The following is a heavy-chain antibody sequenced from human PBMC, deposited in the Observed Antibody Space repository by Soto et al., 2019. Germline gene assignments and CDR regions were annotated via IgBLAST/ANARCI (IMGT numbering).Heavy chain of an antibody. CDR1: GYTFTSYD. D-gene: IGHD2-15*01. V-gene: IGHV1-8*01. CDR3: AREISGGRFDY. CDR2: MNPNSGNT. Sequence: QVQLVQSGAEVKKPGASVKVSCKASGYTFTSYDINWVRQATGQGLEWMGWMNPNSGNTGYAQKFKGRFTVPRNTSIRTAYMDLSSLRSEDTAVYYRAREISGGRFDYWGQGTRVTVSS. J-gene: IGHJ4*02.